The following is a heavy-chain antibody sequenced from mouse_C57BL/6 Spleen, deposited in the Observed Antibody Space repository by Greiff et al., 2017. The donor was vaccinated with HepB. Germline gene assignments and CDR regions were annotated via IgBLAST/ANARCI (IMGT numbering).Heavy chain of an antibody. CDR3: ARNGGYDYDGYFDY. D-gene: IGHD2-4*01. J-gene: IGHJ2*01. V-gene: IGHV2-9-1*01. Sequence: VQLQESGPGLVAPSQSLSITCTVSGFSLTSYAISWVRQPPGKGLEWLGVIWTGGGTNYNSALKSRLSISKDNSKSQVFLKMNSLQTDDTARYYCARNGGYDYDGYFDYWGQGTTLTVSS. CDR2: IWTGGGT. CDR1: GFSLTSYA.